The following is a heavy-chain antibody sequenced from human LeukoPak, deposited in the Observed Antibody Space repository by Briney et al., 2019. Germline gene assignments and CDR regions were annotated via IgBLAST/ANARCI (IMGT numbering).Heavy chain of an antibody. CDR2: ISGSGGST. CDR1: GFTFSSYA. Sequence: GGSLRLSCAASGFTFSSYAMSWVRQAPGKGLEWVSAISGSGGSTYYADSVKGRFTISRDNSKNTLYLQMNSLRAEDTAVYYCAKVGKGYYYDSSGAFDIWGQGTMVTVSS. CDR3: AKVGKGYYYDSSGAFDI. D-gene: IGHD3-22*01. V-gene: IGHV3-23*01. J-gene: IGHJ3*02.